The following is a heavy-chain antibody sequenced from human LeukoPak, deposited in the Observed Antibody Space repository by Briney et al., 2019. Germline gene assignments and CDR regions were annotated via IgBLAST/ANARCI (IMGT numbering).Heavy chain of an antibody. Sequence: GESLKISCKGSGYSFTNYWIGWVRQMPGKGLEWMGIIYPGDSDTRYIPSFQGQVTITADKSINTAYLQWSSLKASDTAIYYCARSASRYFDWFDYWGQGTLVTVSS. CDR2: IYPGDSDT. J-gene: IGHJ4*02. CDR1: GYSFTNYW. D-gene: IGHD3-9*01. V-gene: IGHV5-51*01. CDR3: ARSASRYFDWFDY.